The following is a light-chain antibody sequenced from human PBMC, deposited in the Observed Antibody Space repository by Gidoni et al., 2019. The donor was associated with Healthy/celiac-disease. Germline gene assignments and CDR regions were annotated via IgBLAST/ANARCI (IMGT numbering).Light chain of an antibody. CDR1: SPNLGEGYD. Sequence: HSVLPPPPSVSGAPGQRVTLSCTGSSPNLGEGYDVHWYQQLPGTAPKLLLYGNSNRPSGVPDRFSGSKSGTSASLAITGLQAEDEADYYCQSYDSSLSGSRVVFGGGTKLTVL. J-gene: IGLJ2*01. V-gene: IGLV1-40*01. CDR2: GNS. CDR3: QSYDSSLSGSRVV.